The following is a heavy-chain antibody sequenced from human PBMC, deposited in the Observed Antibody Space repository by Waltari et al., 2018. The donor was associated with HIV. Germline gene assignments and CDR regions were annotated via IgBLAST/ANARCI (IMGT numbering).Heavy chain of an antibody. CDR2: IYYSGST. D-gene: IGHD3-22*01. CDR1: GGSISRAGYY. V-gene: IGHV4-31*03. J-gene: IGHJ6*02. Sequence: QVQLQESGPGLVKPSQTLSLTCTVSGGSISRAGYYWSWIRQHPGKGLEWIGYIYYSGSTYYNPSLKSRVTISVDTSKNQFSLKLSSVTAADTAVYYCARDASSGPYYYGMDVWGQGTTVTVSS. CDR3: ARDASSGPYYYGMDV.